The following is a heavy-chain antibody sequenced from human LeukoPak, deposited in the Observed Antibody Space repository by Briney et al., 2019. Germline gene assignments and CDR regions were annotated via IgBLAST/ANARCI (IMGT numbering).Heavy chain of an antibody. Sequence: PGGSLRLSCAASGFTFSSYAMSWVRQAPGKGLEWVSDISHSGGGKNYVDSVEGRFIISRDNAENTLYLQMNSLRADDTAVYYCTKTPYSSSWPDWGGGTLVSVS. CDR1: GFTFSSYA. D-gene: IGHD6-13*01. V-gene: IGHV3-23*01. CDR2: ISHSGGGK. CDR3: TKTPYSSSWPD. J-gene: IGHJ4*02.